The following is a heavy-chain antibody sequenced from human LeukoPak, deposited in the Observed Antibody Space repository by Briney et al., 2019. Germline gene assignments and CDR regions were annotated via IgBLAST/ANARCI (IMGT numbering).Heavy chain of an antibody. CDR1: GGTFSSYA. D-gene: IGHD2-21*01. CDR2: IIPIFGTA. CDR3: ARGRTIREKNWFDP. V-gene: IGHV1-69*05. J-gene: IGHJ5*02. Sequence: ASVKVSCKASGGTFSSYAISWVRQAPGQGLEWMGRIIPIFGTANYAQKFQGRVTITRNTSISTAYMELSSLRSEDTAVYYCARGRTIREKNWFDPWGQGTLVTVSS.